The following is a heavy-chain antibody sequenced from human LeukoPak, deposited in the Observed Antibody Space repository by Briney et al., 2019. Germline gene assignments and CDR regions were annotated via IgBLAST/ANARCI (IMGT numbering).Heavy chain of an antibody. D-gene: IGHD6-13*01. CDR2: ISWNSGSI. CDR3: TNSYSRRWYIGFFHY. J-gene: IGHJ4*02. V-gene: IGHV3-9*01. CDR1: GFTFDDYA. Sequence: AGGSLRLSCAASGFTFDDYAMHWVRQAPGKGLEWVSGISWNSGSIGYADSVKGRFTISRDNAKNSLYLQMNSLRAEDTALYYCTNSYSRRWYIGFFHYWGQGTLLTVSS.